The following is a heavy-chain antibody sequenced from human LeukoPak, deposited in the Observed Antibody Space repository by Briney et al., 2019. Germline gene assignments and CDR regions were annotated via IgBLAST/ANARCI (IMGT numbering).Heavy chain of an antibody. Sequence: PGGSLRLSCAPSGFTLSSFAMSWVRQAPGKGLEWVSAICGSGGSTYYADSVKGRFTISRGNSKNALYLQMNSLRAEDTAVYYCAKARNGYTTEYLHHWGQGTLVTVSS. V-gene: IGHV3-23*01. CDR1: GFTLSSFA. CDR3: AKARNGYTTEYLHH. D-gene: IGHD5-24*01. CDR2: ICGSGGST. J-gene: IGHJ1*01.